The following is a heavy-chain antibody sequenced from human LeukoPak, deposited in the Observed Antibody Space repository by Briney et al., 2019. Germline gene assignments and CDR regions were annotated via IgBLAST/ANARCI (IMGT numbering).Heavy chain of an antibody. D-gene: IGHD6-19*01. V-gene: IGHV2-70*17. Sequence: SGPALVKPTQTLTLTCTFSGFSLSTTGMFVSWIRQPPGKALEWLASIDWDDDKFYSTSLKTRLTVSKDTSRTQVVLTVTNMDPVDTATYYCARKIAVAAPFDYWGQGTLVTVSS. CDR3: ARKIAVAAPFDY. J-gene: IGHJ4*02. CDR1: GFSLSTTGMF. CDR2: IDWDDDK.